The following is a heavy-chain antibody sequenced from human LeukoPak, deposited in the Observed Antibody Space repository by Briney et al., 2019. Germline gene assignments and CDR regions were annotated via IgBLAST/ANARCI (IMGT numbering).Heavy chain of an antibody. D-gene: IGHD6-19*01. CDR1: GFTFSSYG. Sequence: GGSLRLSCAASGFTFSSYGMHWVRQAPGKGLEWVAVIWYDGSNKYYADSVKGRFTISRDNSKNTLYLQMNGLRAEDTAVYYCARDGGLYSSGWYGVDYWGQGTLVTVSS. J-gene: IGHJ4*02. CDR3: ARDGGLYSSGWYGVDY. V-gene: IGHV3-33*01. CDR2: IWYDGSNK.